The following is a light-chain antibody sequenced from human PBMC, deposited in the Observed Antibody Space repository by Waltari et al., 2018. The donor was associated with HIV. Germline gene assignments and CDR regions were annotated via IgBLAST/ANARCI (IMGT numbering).Light chain of an antibody. CDR3: SSYTSSSTNYV. CDR2: EVS. J-gene: IGLJ1*01. Sequence: HSALTQPASVSGSPGQSITISCTGTSSDVGGYNYVSWYQQHPGKAPKLMIYEVSNRPSGVSNRFSGSKSGNTASLTISGLQAEDEADYYCSSYTSSSTNYVFGTGTKVTVL. V-gene: IGLV2-14*01. CDR1: SSDVGGYNY.